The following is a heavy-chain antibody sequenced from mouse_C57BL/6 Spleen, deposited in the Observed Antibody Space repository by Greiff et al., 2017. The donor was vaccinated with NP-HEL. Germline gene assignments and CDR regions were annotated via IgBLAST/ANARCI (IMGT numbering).Heavy chain of an antibody. Sequence: EVQLQQSVAELVRPGASVKLSCTASGFNIKNTYMHWVKQRPEQGLEWIGRIDPANGNTKYAPKFPGKATITADTSSNTAYLQLSSLTSEDTAIYYCASGPLLLRYEAMDYWGQGTSVTVSS. CDR1: GFNIKNTY. CDR2: IDPANGNT. D-gene: IGHD1-1*01. CDR3: ASGPLLLRYEAMDY. J-gene: IGHJ4*01. V-gene: IGHV14-3*01.